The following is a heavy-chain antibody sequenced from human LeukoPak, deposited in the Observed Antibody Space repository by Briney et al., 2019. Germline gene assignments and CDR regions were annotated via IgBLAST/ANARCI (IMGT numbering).Heavy chain of an antibody. Sequence: ASVKVSCKVSGYTLTELSMHWVRQAPGKGLEWMGGFDPEDGETIYAQKFQGRVTMTEDTSTDTAYMELSSLRSEDTAVYYCATDYGYDYGGKAAFDIWGQGTMVTVSS. J-gene: IGHJ3*02. CDR3: ATDYGYDYGGKAAFDI. CDR2: FDPEDGET. CDR1: GYTLTELS. V-gene: IGHV1-24*01. D-gene: IGHD4-23*01.